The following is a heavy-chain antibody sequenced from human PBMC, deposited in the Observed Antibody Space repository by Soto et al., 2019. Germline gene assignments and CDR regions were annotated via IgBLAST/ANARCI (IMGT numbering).Heavy chain of an antibody. Sequence: QVQLVQSGAEVKKPGASVKVSCKASGYTFTSYYMHWVRQAPGQGLEWMGIINPSGGSTSYAQKLQGRVTMTRDTSTSTGYMERSSLRSEDTAVYYCARSGIAVAGEGNWFDPWGQGTLVTVSS. CDR3: ARSGIAVAGEGNWFDP. D-gene: IGHD6-19*01. CDR1: GYTFTSYY. J-gene: IGHJ5*02. CDR2: INPSGGST. V-gene: IGHV1-46*01.